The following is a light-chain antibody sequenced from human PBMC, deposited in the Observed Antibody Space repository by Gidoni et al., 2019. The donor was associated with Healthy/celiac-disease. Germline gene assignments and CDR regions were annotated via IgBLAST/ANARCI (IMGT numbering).Light chain of an antibody. CDR3: CSYAGSSTFYV. V-gene: IGLV2-23*03. CDR2: EGS. CDR1: SSDVGSYNL. Sequence: QSALTQPASVSGSPGQSITISCTGTSSDVGSYNLVSWYQQHPGKAPKLMMYEGSKRPSGVSNRFSCSKSGNTASLTISGLQAEDEAEYYCCSYAGSSTFYVFGTGTKVTVL. J-gene: IGLJ1*01.